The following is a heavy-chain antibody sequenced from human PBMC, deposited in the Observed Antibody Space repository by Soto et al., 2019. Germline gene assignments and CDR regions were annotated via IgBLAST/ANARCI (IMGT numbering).Heavy chain of an antibody. CDR3: VRDSRTGCSSINCYMH. CDR2: IWHTGRP. V-gene: IGHV4-4*02. Sequence: QLQLRESGPGLVQPSGTLSLTCDVSGDSLTNNHWWSWVRQAPGKGLGWIGEIWHTGRPNYTPSLKSRVAISIDKSKNPFSLKLSSVTAADTAVYYCVRDSRTGCSSINCYMHWGQGTLVTVS. D-gene: IGHD2-15*01. J-gene: IGHJ4*02. CDR1: GDSLTNNHW.